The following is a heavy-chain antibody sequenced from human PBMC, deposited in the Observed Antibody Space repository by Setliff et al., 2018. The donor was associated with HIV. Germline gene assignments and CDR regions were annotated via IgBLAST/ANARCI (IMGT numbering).Heavy chain of an antibody. Sequence: PGESLKISCKGSGYSFPNYWIGWVRQVPGKGLEWMGIIYPDDSDTRYSPSFQGQVTISADKSISTAYLQWSSLKASDTAMYYCARIWFGAQDAFDIWGQGTMVTVSS. D-gene: IGHD3-10*01. J-gene: IGHJ3*02. CDR2: IYPDDSDT. CDR3: ARIWFGAQDAFDI. CDR1: GYSFPNYW. V-gene: IGHV5-51*01.